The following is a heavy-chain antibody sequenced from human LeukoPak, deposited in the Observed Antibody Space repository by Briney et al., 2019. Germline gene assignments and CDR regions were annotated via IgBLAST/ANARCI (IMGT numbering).Heavy chain of an antibody. CDR2: INPNSGGT. CDR3: ARDYHHYGSGSFYYFDY. CDR1: GYTFTGYY. J-gene: IGHJ4*02. Sequence: ASVKVSCKASGYTFTGYYMHWVRQAPGQGLEWMGWINPNSGGTNYAQKFQGRVTMTRDTSISTAYMELSRLRSDDTAVYYCARDYHHYGSGSFYYFDYWGQGTLVTVSS. D-gene: IGHD3-10*01. V-gene: IGHV1-2*02.